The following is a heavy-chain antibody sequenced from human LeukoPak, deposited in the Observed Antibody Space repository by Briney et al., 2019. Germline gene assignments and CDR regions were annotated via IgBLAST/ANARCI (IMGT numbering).Heavy chain of an antibody. D-gene: IGHD6-19*01. V-gene: IGHV1-69*05. CDR1: GGTFSNYA. CDR2: IIPNVETA. J-gene: IGHJ6*03. CDR3: TTDPRITVAGTGYYYYYMDV. Sequence: SVKVSCKASGGTFSNYALNWVRQAPGQGLEWMGGIIPNVETANYAQKFQGRVTISTDESTSTVFMEPHSLRSEDTAVYYCTTDPRITVAGTGYYYYYMDVWGKGTTVTVSS.